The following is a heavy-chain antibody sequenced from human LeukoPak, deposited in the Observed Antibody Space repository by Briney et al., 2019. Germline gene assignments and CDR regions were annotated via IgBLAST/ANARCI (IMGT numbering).Heavy chain of an antibody. CDR2: ISSSSSYI. J-gene: IGHJ4*02. V-gene: IGHV3-21*01. CDR3: ASGVVGGSYSIFDY. CDR1: GFTFSSYS. Sequence: GGSLRLSCAASGFTFSSYSMNWVRQAPGKGLEWVSSISSSSSYIYYADSVKGRFTISRDNAKNSLYLQMNSLRAEDTAVYYCASGVVGGSYSIFDYWGQGTLVTVSS. D-gene: IGHD1-26*01.